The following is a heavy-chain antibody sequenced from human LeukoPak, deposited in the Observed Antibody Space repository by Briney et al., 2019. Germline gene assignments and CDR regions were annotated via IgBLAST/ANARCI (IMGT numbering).Heavy chain of an antibody. D-gene: IGHD2-8*01. Sequence: GRSLRLSCAASGFTFSSYAMHWVRQAPGKGLEWVAVISDDGSNKYYADSVKGRFTISRDNSKNTLYLQINSLRAEDTALYYCAKGTNNGRPNSFFPHGMDVWGQGTTVTVSS. CDR3: AKGTNNGRPNSFFPHGMDV. CDR1: GFTFSSYA. V-gene: IGHV3-30*04. J-gene: IGHJ6*02. CDR2: ISDDGSNK.